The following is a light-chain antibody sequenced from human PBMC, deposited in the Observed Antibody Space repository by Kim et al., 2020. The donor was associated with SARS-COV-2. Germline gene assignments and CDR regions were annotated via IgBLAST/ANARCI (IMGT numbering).Light chain of an antibody. J-gene: IGLJ3*02. Sequence: PGQRVTISCSGGSSNIGRNAVYWYQQFPGTAPKLIIYRNSQRPSGVPDRFFGSKSGTSASLAISGLRSEDEGDYYCAAWNDSHWVFGGGTQLTVL. CDR3: AAWNDSHWV. V-gene: IGLV1-47*01. CDR2: RNS. CDR1: SSNIGRNA.